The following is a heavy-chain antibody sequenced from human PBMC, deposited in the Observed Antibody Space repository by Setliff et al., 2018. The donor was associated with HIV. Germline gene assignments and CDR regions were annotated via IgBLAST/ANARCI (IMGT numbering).Heavy chain of an antibody. CDR3: ARGTAYYNFWSGYSQDYYYYMDV. Sequence: PSETLSLTCTVSGGSISSYYWGWIRQPPGKGLEWIGSIYYRGSTYYNPSLKSRLTISVDTSKNQFSLKLSSVTAADTAVYYCARGTAYYNFWSGYSQDYYYYMDVWGKGTTVTVSS. CDR1: GGSISSYY. CDR2: IYYRGST. J-gene: IGHJ6*03. D-gene: IGHD3-3*01. V-gene: IGHV4-39*01.